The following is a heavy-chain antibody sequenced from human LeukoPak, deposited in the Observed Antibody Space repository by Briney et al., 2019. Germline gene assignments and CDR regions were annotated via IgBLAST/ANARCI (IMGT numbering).Heavy chain of an antibody. CDR3: ARRAGAYSHPYDY. CDR2: IRYDGSIK. CDR1: GFTFNTYG. Sequence: GGSLRLSCAASGFTFNTYGIHWVRQAPGKGLEWVAFIRYDGSIKYYADSVKGRFTISRDNSKNTLYLQMNSLRAEDTAVYYCARRAGAYSHPYDYWGQGTLVTVSS. J-gene: IGHJ4*02. D-gene: IGHD4/OR15-4a*01. V-gene: IGHV3-30*02.